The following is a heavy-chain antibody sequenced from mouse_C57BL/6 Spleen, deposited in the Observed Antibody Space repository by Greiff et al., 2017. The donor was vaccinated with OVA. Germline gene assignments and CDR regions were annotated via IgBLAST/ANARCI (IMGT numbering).Heavy chain of an antibody. CDR1: GFTFSDYG. J-gene: IGHJ2*01. CDR2: ISRGSSTI. Sequence: EVQGVESGGGLVKPGGSLKLSCAASGFTFSDYGMHWVRQAPEKGLEWVAYISRGSSTIYYADKVKGRFTISRDNAKNTLFLQMTSLRSEDTAMYYCTRRGNWDYFDYWGQGTTLTVSS. CDR3: TRRGNWDYFDY. D-gene: IGHD4-1*01. V-gene: IGHV5-17*01.